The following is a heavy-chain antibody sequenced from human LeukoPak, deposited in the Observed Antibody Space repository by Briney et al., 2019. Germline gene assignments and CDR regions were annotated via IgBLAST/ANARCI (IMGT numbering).Heavy chain of an antibody. V-gene: IGHV3-21*01. D-gene: IGHD1-1*01. Sequence: PGGSLRLSCAASGFTFSSYMMNWVRQAPGKGLEWVSSINSGSTYTYYTESMKGRFTVSRDNAKNSLFLQMNSLRAEDTAIYYCARSLTTLTYEGYWGQGTLVTVSS. CDR3: ARSLTTLTYEGY. CDR1: GFTFSSYM. CDR2: INSGSTYT. J-gene: IGHJ4*02.